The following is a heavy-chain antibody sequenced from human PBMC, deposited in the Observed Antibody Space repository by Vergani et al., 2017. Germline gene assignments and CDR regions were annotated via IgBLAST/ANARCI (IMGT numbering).Heavy chain of an antibody. CDR3: ARQYCSGGSCYFNYFDY. Sequence: QVQLQESGPGLVKPSETLSLTCTVSGGSISSYYWSWIRQPPGKGLEWIGYIYYSGSTNYNPSLKSRFTISVDTSKNQFSLKLSSVTAADTAVYYCARQYCSGGSCYFNYFDYWGQGTLVTVSS. D-gene: IGHD2-15*01. CDR1: GGSISSYY. J-gene: IGHJ4*02. V-gene: IGHV4-59*01. CDR2: IYYSGST.